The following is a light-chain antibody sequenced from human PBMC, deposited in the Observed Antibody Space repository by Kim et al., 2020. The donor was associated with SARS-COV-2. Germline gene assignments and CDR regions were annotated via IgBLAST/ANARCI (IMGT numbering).Light chain of an antibody. CDR3: HHYGSSPQT. V-gene: IGKV3-20*01. J-gene: IGKJ1*01. Sequence: VLTQSPGTLSLSPGERATLSCRASQSVNSGFLAWYQQTPGQPPRLLIYGASSRATGIPDRFSGSGSGTDFTLTINRVEPEDFAVYYCHHYGSSPQTFGQGTKVDIK. CDR1: QSVNSGF. CDR2: GAS.